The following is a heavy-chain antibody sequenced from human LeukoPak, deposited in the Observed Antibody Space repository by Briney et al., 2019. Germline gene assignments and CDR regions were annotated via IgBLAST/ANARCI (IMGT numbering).Heavy chain of an antibody. CDR3: ASNYYDSSVYYYYMDV. Sequence: GESLKISCKGSGYSFTSYWIGWVRQMPGKGLEWMGIIYPGDSDTRYSPSFQGQVTISGDKSISTAYLQWSSLRSEDTAVYYCASNYYDSSVYYYYMDVWGKGTTVTVSS. J-gene: IGHJ6*03. CDR1: GYSFTSYW. V-gene: IGHV5-51*01. CDR2: IYPGDSDT. D-gene: IGHD3-22*01.